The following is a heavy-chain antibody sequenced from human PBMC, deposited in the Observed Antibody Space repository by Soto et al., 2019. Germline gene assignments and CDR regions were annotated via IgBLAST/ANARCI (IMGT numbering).Heavy chain of an antibody. V-gene: IGHV3-11*06. CDR2: SSNSGSFT. CDR3: VRSGDNYNLLDY. Sequence: GGSLRLSCAASGFTFSDHYMSWIRQAPGKGLEWIGYSSNSGSFTGYADSVKGRFSISRDNAKNSLYLQINSRRGDDTATYFCVRSGDNYNLLDYWGQGTPVTVSS. D-gene: IGHD1-1*01. CDR1: GFTFSDHY. J-gene: IGHJ4*02.